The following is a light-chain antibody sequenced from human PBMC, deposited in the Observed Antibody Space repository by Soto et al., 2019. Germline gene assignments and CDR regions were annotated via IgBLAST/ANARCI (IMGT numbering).Light chain of an antibody. CDR1: QSVYSN. Sequence: EIVMTQSPATLSVSPGEGATLSCRASQSVYSNLAWYQQKPGQAPRLLIHGASSRATGIPDRVSGSGSGTDFTLTISRLEPEDFAVYYCQQYGSSPFTFGPGSKVDIK. CDR2: GAS. V-gene: IGKV3-20*01. J-gene: IGKJ3*01. CDR3: QQYGSSPFT.